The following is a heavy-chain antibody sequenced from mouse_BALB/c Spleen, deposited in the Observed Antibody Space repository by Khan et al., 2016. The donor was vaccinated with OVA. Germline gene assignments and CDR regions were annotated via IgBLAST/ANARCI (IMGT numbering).Heavy chain of an antibody. J-gene: IGHJ2*01. CDR1: GYSITSGYA. Sequence: EVQLVESGPGLVKPSQSLSLTCTVTGYSITSGYAWNWIRQFPGNKLEWMGYISYSGVTSYTPSLKSRISITRHTSKNQFFLQLNSVTTEDTATYYCARGNYYGYYFDYWGQGTTLTVSS. V-gene: IGHV3-2*02. CDR3: ARGNYYGYYFDY. D-gene: IGHD1-1*01. CDR2: ISYSGVT.